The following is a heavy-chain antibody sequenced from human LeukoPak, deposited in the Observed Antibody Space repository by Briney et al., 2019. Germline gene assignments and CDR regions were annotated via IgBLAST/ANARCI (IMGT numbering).Heavy chain of an antibody. V-gene: IGHV3-23*01. D-gene: IGHD5-12*01. CDR3: ARVGYSGHDYDY. CDR1: GFTFSSYA. CDR2: ISGSGDST. Sequence: GGSLRLSCEASGFTFSSYAMSWVRQAPGKGLEWVSVISGSGDSTYYADSVEGRCTSSRDNSKDALYLQMNSLRAEDTAVYYCARVGYSGHDYDYWGQGTLVTVSS. J-gene: IGHJ4*02.